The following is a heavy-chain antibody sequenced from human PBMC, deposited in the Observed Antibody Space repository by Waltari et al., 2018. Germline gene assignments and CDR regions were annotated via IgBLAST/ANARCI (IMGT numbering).Heavy chain of an antibody. D-gene: IGHD2-15*01. CDR1: GDSVTSANW. V-gene: IGHV4-4*02. CDR3: ARDRGRGLYLDV. Sequence: QLQESGPGLVTPSGTLSLRCAVSGDSVTSANWWSWVRQSPQRGLEWRGQVLSTGKTNYSPSFASRVTMSLDASNNQFSLKVTSATAADTAVYYCARDRGRGLYLDVWGPGTLVTVSP. J-gene: IGHJ4*02. CDR2: VLSTGKT.